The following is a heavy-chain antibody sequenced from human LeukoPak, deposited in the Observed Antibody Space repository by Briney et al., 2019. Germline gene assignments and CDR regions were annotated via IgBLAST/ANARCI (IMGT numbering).Heavy chain of an antibody. D-gene: IGHD4-23*01. Sequence: ASVKVSCKVSGYTLTELSMHWVRQAPGKGLEWMGGFDPEDGETIYAQKFQGRVTMTEDTSTDTAYMELSSLRSEDTAVYYCATLPGPYGGNRYGMDVWGQGTTVIVSS. J-gene: IGHJ6*02. CDR2: FDPEDGET. V-gene: IGHV1-24*01. CDR1: GYTLTELS. CDR3: ATLPGPYGGNRYGMDV.